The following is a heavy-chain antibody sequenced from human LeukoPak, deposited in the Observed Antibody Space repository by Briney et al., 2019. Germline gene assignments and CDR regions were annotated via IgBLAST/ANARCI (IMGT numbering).Heavy chain of an antibody. CDR1: GGSISNSSYY. V-gene: IGHV4-39*07. CDR2: IFYSGST. CDR3: ARDGGRGYSYGKGGFDY. D-gene: IGHD5-18*01. J-gene: IGHJ4*02. Sequence: PSEALSLTCTVSGGSISNSSYYWGWIRQPPGKGLEWIGSIFYSGSTYYNPSLKSRVTMSVDTSKNQFSLKLSSVTAADTAVYYCARDGGRGYSYGKGGFDYWGQGTLVTVSS.